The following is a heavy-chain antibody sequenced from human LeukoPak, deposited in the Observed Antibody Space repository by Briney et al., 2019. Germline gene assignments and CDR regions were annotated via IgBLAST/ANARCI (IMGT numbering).Heavy chain of an antibody. CDR3: SRGQEVDDGVLES. D-gene: IGHD3-3*01. CDR1: GFTFSRFA. CDR2: IRGNGRGT. Sequence: GGSLRLSCVGAGFTFSRFAVTWVRQAPGQGLEWVSTIRGNGRGTHYAESLRGRFTLSRDNSKSTVYLQMNSLRAEDTAIYYCSRGQEVDDGVLESWGRGTLVTVSS. J-gene: IGHJ4*02. V-gene: IGHV3-23*01.